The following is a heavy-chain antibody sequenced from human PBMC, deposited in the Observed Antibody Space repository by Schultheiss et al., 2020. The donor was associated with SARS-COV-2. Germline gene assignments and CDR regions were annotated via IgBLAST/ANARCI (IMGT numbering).Heavy chain of an antibody. D-gene: IGHD3-3*01. CDR2: IIPIFGTA. CDR1: GGTFSSYA. J-gene: IGHJ6*02. CDR3: ARDRRGFWSGYDPSYYYYYGMDV. V-gene: IGHV1-69*01. Sequence: KISCKASGGTFSSYAISWVRQAPGQGLEWMGGIIPIFGTANYAQKFQGRVTITADESTSTAYMELSSLRSEDTAVYYCARDRRGFWSGYDPSYYYYYGMDVWGQGTTVTVSS.